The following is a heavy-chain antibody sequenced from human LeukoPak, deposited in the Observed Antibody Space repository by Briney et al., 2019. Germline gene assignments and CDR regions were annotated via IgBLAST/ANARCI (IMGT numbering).Heavy chain of an antibody. J-gene: IGHJ4*02. V-gene: IGHV3-7*01. CDR3: SKEKSTVLTPGVDY. D-gene: IGHD4-23*01. Sequence: PAGSLRLSCAASGFTFSSYWMSWVRQAPGKGLEWVANIKQDGSEKYYVDSVKGRFTISRDNAKNSLYLQMNSLRAEDTAVYYCSKEKSTVLTPGVDYWGQGTLVTVSS. CDR1: GFTFSSYW. CDR2: IKQDGSEK.